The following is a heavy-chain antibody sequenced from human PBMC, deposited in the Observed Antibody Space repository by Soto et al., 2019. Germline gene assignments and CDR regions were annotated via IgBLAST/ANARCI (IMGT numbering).Heavy chain of an antibody. D-gene: IGHD5-18*01. CDR1: GYSFTSYW. Sequence: GEPLKISCKRSGYSFTSYWIGWVRQIPWKGLEWMGIIYPGDSDTRYSPSFQGQVTISADKSISTAYLQWSSLRASDTAMYYCARHISSYGLYYCYCMDVWVQGTTVTVSS. CDR3: ARHISSYGLYYCYCMDV. V-gene: IGHV5-51*01. CDR2: IYPGDSDT. J-gene: IGHJ6*02.